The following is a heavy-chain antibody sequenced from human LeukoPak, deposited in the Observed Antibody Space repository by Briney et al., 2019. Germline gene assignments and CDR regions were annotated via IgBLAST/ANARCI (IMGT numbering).Heavy chain of an antibody. CDR3: AKDRVYYYDSSGSHFDN. Sequence: PGGSLRLSCAASGFSFSTYWMTWLRQSPGKGLEWVADIKPDGTEKFYLDSVKGRFTISRDNAQNSLYLQMNSLRAEDTAVYYCAKDRVYYYDSSGSHFDNWGRGTLVTVSS. J-gene: IGHJ4*02. CDR2: IKPDGTEK. V-gene: IGHV3-7*03. CDR1: GFSFSTYW. D-gene: IGHD3-22*01.